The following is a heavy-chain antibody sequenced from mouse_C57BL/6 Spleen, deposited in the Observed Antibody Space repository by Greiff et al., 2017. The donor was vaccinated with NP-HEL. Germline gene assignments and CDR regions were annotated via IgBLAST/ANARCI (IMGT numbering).Heavy chain of an antibody. D-gene: IGHD1-1*01. J-gene: IGHJ4*01. CDR2: IYPGDGDT. CDR3: ARTDPITTVVASSMDY. V-gene: IGHV1-82*01. CDR1: GYAFSSSW. Sequence: QVQLQQSGPELVKPGASVKISCKASGYAFSSSWMNWVKQRPGKGLEWIGRIYPGDGDTNYNGKFKGKATLTADKSSSTAYMQLSSLTSEDSAVYFCARTDPITTVVASSMDYWGQGTSVTVSS.